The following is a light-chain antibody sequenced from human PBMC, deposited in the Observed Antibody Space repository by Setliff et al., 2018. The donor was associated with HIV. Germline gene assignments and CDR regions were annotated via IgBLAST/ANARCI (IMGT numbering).Light chain of an antibody. CDR2: SNI. J-gene: IGLJ1*01. CDR3: AAWDDTVNGYV. Sequence: QSALTQPPSASGTPGQRVTISCSGSRSNIGRNSVTWYQQFPGAAPKLLIYSNIQQPSGVPDRFSGSKPGSSASLAISGLQSEDEADYYCAAWDDTVNGYVFGTGTKVTVL. V-gene: IGLV1-44*01. CDR1: RSNIGRNS.